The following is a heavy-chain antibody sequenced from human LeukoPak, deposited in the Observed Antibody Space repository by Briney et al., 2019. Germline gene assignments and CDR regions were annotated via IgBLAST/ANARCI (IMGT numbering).Heavy chain of an antibody. D-gene: IGHD6-13*01. V-gene: IGHV3-7*03. CDR2: IKQDGSEK. CDR1: GFTFSSYW. Sequence: GGSLRLSCAASGFTFSSYWMNWVRKAPGKGLEWVASIKQDGSEKYYVDSVKGRFTISRDNAKNSLYLQMNSLRAEDTAIYYCARDGPAAGLYFDYWGQGTLVTVSS. CDR3: ARDGPAAGLYFDY. J-gene: IGHJ4*02.